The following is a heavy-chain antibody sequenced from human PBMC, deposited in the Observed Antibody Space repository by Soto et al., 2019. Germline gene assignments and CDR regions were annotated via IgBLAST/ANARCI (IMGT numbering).Heavy chain of an antibody. D-gene: IGHD6-13*01. CDR3: AVPEAGDFDY. J-gene: IGHJ4*02. CDR2: VYHSGTT. V-gene: IGHV4-4*02. CDR1: GASIGTTNW. Sequence: QGQLQESGPGLVEPSGTLSLTCAVSGASIGTTNWWSWVRQPPGKGLEWIGEVYHSGTTNCNPALKSRVTISIDNSKNQSSLRLTTMTAADTAVYYCAVPEAGDFDYWSQGTLVTVSS.